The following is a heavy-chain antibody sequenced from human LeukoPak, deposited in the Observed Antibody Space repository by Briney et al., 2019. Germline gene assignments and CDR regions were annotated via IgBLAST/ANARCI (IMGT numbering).Heavy chain of an antibody. J-gene: IGHJ5*02. CDR1: GGSISSYY. V-gene: IGHV4-59*01. CDR2: IYYSGST. CDR3: ARDTNLVGATGWFDP. Sequence: SETLSLTCTVSGGSISSYYWSWIRQPPGKGLEWIGYIYYSGSTNYNPSLKSRVTISVDTSKNQFSLKLSSVTAADTAVYYCARDTNLVGATGWFDPWGQGTLVTVSS. D-gene: IGHD1-26*01.